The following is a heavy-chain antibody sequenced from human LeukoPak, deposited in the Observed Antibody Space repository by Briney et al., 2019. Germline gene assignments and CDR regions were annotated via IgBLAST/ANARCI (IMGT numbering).Heavy chain of an antibody. CDR2: ISSSSSYI. V-gene: IGHV3-21*01. D-gene: IGHD1/OR15-1a*01. CDR3: ARATRLSIPREQHYYYYYYMDV. J-gene: IGHJ6*03. Sequence: PGGSLRLSCAASGFTFSSYSMNWVRQAPGKGLEWVSSISSSSSYIYYADSVKSRFTISRDNAKNSLYLQMNSLRAEDTAVYYCARATRLSIPREQHYYYYYYMDVWGKGTTVTVSS. CDR1: GFTFSSYS.